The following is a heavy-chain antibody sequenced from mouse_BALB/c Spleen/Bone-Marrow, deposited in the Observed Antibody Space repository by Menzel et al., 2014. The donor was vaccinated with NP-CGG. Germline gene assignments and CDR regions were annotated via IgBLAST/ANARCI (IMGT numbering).Heavy chain of an antibody. Sequence: VQLQQSGAVLVRPGASVKLSCKASGYTFTSYWINWVKQRPGQGLEWIGNSYPSDSYTNYNQKFKDKATLTIDKSSSTAYRQRSSPTSEDAAVDYCTTGAYWGQGSLVDVSA. D-gene: IGHD4-1*01. J-gene: IGHJ3*01. CDR1: GYTFTSYW. V-gene: IGHV1-69*02. CDR3: TTGAY. CDR2: SYPSDSYT.